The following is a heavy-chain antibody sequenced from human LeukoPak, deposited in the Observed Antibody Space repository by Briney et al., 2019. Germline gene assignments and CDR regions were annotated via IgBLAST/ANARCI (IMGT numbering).Heavy chain of an antibody. D-gene: IGHD4-23*01. J-gene: IGHJ4*02. CDR3: ARDPTTVVTTPYYFDF. Sequence: SETLSLTCAVHGTSFSGYHWNWIRQFPGKGLEWIGEINDRGHTNYNPSLESRITISVDTSKKQFSLKLSSVTAADTAVYYCARDPTTVVTTPYYFDFWGQGTLVIVSS. CDR2: INDRGHT. V-gene: IGHV4-34*01. CDR1: GTSFSGYH.